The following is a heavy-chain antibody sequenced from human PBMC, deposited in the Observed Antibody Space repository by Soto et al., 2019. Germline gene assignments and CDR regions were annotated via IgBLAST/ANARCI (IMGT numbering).Heavy chain of an antibody. V-gene: IGHV4-30-4*01. J-gene: IGHJ6*02. D-gene: IGHD2-21*02. CDR1: GGSISSGDYS. Sequence: SETLSLTCTVSGGSISSGDYSWCWIRQPPGKGLEWIGYIYYSGSTYYNPSLKSRVTISVDRSKNQFSLKLSSVTAADTAVYYCARQTVATGYYGMDVWGQGTTVTVSS. CDR2: IYYSGST. CDR3: ARQTVATGYYGMDV.